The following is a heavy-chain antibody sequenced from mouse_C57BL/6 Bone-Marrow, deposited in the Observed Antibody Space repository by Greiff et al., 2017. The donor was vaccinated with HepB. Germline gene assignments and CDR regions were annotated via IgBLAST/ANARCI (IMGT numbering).Heavy chain of an antibody. D-gene: IGHD2-5*01. Sequence: QVQLQQSGAELVKPGASVKISCKASGYAFSSYWMNWVKQRPGKGLEWIGQIYPGDGDTNYNGKFKGKATLTADKSSSTAYMQISSLTSEDSAVYFCARSESNYPCFDYWGQGTTLTVSS. V-gene: IGHV1-80*01. CDR1: GYAFSSYW. J-gene: IGHJ2*01. CDR2: IYPGDGDT. CDR3: ARSESNYPCFDY.